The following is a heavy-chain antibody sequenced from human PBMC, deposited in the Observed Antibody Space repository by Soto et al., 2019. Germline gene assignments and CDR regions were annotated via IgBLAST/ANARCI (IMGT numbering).Heavy chain of an antibody. D-gene: IGHD3-22*01. J-gene: IGHJ6*02. CDR1: GFTFSSYG. V-gene: IGHV3-33*01. CDR3: ARVLGNMIVVTPTGYYGMDV. Sequence: PGGSLRLSCAASGFTFSSYGMHWVRQAPGKGLEWVAVIWYDGSNKYYADSVKGRFTISRDNSKNTLYLQMNSLRAEDTAVYYCARVLGNMIVVTPTGYYGMDVWGQGTTVTVSS. CDR2: IWYDGSNK.